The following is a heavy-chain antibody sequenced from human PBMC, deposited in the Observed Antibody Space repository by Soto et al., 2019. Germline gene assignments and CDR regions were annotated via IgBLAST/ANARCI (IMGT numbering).Heavy chain of an antibody. CDR2: ISGSGGST. CDR3: ARGTQPYDAFDI. V-gene: IGHV3-23*01. CDR1: GFTFSSYA. J-gene: IGHJ3*02. Sequence: QPGGSLRLSCAASGFTFSSYAMSWVRQAPGKGLEWVSAISGSGGSTYYADSVKGRFTISRDNSKNTLYLQMNSLRAEDTAVYYCARGTQPYDAFDIWGQGTMVTVSS.